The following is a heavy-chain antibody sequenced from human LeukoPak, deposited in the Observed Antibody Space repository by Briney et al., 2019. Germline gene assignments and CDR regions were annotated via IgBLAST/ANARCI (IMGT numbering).Heavy chain of an antibody. CDR3: ARENSGSYREFDS. V-gene: IGHV4-4*07. CDR2: IYTSGST. CDR1: GGSISSYY. D-gene: IGHD1-26*01. J-gene: IGHJ4*02. Sequence: PSETLSLTCTVSGGSISSYYWSWIRQPARKGMDGIGRIYTSGSTNYNASLNSRVSMSLDTSKNQFSLKLSSVTAEDPAVFYCARENSGSYREFDSRGQGTLVTVSS.